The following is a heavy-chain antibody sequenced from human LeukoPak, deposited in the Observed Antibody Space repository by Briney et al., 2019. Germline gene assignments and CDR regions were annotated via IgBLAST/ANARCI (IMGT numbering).Heavy chain of an antibody. CDR3: AAAYGSGSDYGLDV. CDR1: GFIVNENH. D-gene: IGHD3-10*01. CDR2: ISKISGYR. Sequence: GGSLRLSCEGSGFIVNENHVNWVRQAPGKGLEWVSGISKISGYRLYSDSVKGRFTISRDNAKNSLHLETTNLRAEDTAVYYCAAAYGSGSDYGLDVWGQGTTVIVSS. V-gene: IGHV3-21*06. J-gene: IGHJ6*02.